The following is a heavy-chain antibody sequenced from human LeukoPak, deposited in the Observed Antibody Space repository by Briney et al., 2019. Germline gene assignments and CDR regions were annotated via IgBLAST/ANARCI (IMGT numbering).Heavy chain of an antibody. J-gene: IGHJ4*02. Sequence: ASVKVSCKASGYTFTSYDINWVRQATGQGLEWMGWMNPNSGNTGYAQKFQGRVTMTRNTPISTAYMELNSLRSEDTAVYYCARLATRGRSSGYDFDYWGQGTLVTVSS. CDR2: MNPNSGNT. CDR3: ARLATRGRSSGYDFDY. D-gene: IGHD5-12*01. CDR1: GYTFTSYD. V-gene: IGHV1-8*01.